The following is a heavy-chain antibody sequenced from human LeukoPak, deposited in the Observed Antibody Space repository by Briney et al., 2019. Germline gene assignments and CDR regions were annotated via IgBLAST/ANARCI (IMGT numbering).Heavy chain of an antibody. Sequence: GGSLRLSCAASGFNFIDYSMNWVRQAPGKGLEWISYIGISSGNTKYADSVKGRFTISRDKARNSLYLQMYSLRVEDTAMYYCARDHRYAFDNWGHGTLVTVSS. CDR3: ARDHRYAFDN. D-gene: IGHD5-12*01. CDR1: GFNFIDYS. V-gene: IGHV3-48*01. J-gene: IGHJ4*01. CDR2: IGISSGNT.